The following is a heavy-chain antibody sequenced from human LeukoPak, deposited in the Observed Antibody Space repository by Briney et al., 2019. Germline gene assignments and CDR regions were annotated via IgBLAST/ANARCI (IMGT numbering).Heavy chain of an antibody. CDR3: PRRVHSVVVPAIPEFAGERWFDP. J-gene: IGHJ5*02. V-gene: IGHV3-9*01. Sequence: GGSLRLSCAASGFTFDDYAMHWVRHAPGKGLEWVSGISWNSGSTDYADSVKGRFTISRDNAKNPLYLQMNSLRAEDTAVYYWPRRVHSVVVPAIPEFAGERWFDPWGQGTLVTVSS. CDR2: ISWNSGST. D-gene: IGHD2-21*02. CDR1: GFTFDDYA.